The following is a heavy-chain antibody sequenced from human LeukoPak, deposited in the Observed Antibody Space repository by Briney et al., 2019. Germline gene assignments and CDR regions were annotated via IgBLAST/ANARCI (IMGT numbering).Heavy chain of an antibody. CDR3: VRVRYSYGL. D-gene: IGHD5-18*01. V-gene: IGHV4-61*01. CDR2: IYYSGGT. J-gene: IGHJ4*02. Sequence: SETLSLTCTVSGGSVSSGSYYWSWIRQPPGKRLEWIGNIYYSGGTNYNPSLKSRVTISVDTSKNQFSLKLSSVTAADTAVYYCVRVRYSYGLWGQGTLVTVSS. CDR1: GGSVSSGSYY.